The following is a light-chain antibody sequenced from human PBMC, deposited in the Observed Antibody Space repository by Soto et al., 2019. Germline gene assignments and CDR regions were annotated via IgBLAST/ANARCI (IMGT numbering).Light chain of an antibody. CDR2: DVS. J-gene: IGKJ5*01. CDR1: QSVSSY. CDR3: QQRNYWQVT. Sequence: EVVLTQSPVTLSLSPVERATLSCRASQSVSSYLAWYQQKPGQAPRLLIYDVSNRATGIPARFSGSGSGTDFTLTISSLEPEDFAVYYCQQRNYWQVTFGQGTRLEIK. V-gene: IGKV3-11*01.